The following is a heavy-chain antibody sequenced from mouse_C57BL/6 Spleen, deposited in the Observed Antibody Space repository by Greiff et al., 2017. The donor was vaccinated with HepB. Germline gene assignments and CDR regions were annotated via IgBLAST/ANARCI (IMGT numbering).Heavy chain of an antibody. J-gene: IGHJ2*01. V-gene: IGHV7-3*01. D-gene: IGHD1-1*02. CDR1: GFTFTDYY. CDR2: IRNKANGYTT. CDR3: ARCGSYYFDY. Sequence: DVQLVESGGGLVQPGGSLSLSCAASGFTFTDYYMSWVRQPPGKALEWLGFIRNKANGYTTEYSASVKGRFTISRDNSQSILYLQMNALRAEDSATYYCARCGSYYFDYWGQGTTLTVSS.